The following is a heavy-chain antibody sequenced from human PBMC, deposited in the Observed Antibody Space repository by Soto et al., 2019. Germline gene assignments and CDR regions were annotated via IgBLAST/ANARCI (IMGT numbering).Heavy chain of an antibody. CDR1: GGTFSSYS. D-gene: IGHD6-19*01. J-gene: IGHJ4*02. V-gene: IGHV1-69*02. CDR3: ATGGFSGLHYFDY. Sequence: QVQLVQSGAEVKKPGSSVNVSCMASGGTFSSYSISWVRQAPGQGLEWMGRIIPILGMPNYAQKFQGRVTITADKSTSTAYMELSSLRSEDTAVYYCATGGFSGLHYFDYWGQGTLVTVSS. CDR2: IIPILGMP.